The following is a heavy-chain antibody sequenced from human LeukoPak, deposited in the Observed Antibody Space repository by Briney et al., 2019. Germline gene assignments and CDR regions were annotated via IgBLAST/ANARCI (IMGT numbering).Heavy chain of an antibody. CDR2: ISSNSSYK. CDR3: ARDDYYGSGSYGAFHI. D-gene: IGHD3-10*01. CDR1: GFTFSSYS. J-gene: IGHJ3*02. V-gene: IGHV3-21*01. Sequence: GGSLRLSCAASGFTFSSYSMNWVRPAPGKGLEGVSSISSNSSYKYYADSVKGRFTTYRHNAQKSLYLQMNTQRDEDTAVYYCARDDYYGSGSYGAFHIWGQGTMVTVSS.